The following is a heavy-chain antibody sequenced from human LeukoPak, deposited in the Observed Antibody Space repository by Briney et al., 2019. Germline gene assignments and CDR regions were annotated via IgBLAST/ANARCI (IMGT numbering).Heavy chain of an antibody. CDR3: AKAFSGYAIDY. CDR1: GFTFNTYS. V-gene: IGHV3-23*01. CDR2: IDSSGGST. Sequence: GGSLRLSCEASGFTFNTYSMNWARQAPGKWLEWVSSIDSSGGSTYYADSVKGRFTISRDNSKNTLYLQMNSLRAEDPAVYYCAKAFSGYAIDYWGQGTLVTVSS. D-gene: IGHD5-12*01. J-gene: IGHJ4*02.